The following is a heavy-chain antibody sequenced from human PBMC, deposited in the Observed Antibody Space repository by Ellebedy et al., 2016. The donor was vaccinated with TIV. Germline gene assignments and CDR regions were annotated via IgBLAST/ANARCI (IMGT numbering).Heavy chain of an antibody. Sequence: GESLKISCVASGFSFSSYEMNWVRQAPGKGLEWVSYIRRSGSTIYYADSVKGRFTISRDNAKNSLYLQMNSLRAEDTAVYYCARETPDPYYYGSGSPGFDYWGQGTLVTVSS. V-gene: IGHV3-48*03. J-gene: IGHJ4*02. CDR2: IRRSGSTI. CDR3: ARETPDPYYYGSGSPGFDY. CDR1: GFSFSSYE. D-gene: IGHD3-10*01.